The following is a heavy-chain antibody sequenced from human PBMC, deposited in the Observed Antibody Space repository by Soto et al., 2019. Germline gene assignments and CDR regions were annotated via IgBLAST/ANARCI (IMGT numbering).Heavy chain of an antibody. CDR2: ITSDTNTI. Sequence: EVQLVESGGGLVQPGGSLRLTCVASGFPFSIYSMNWVRQAPGKGLKWSSYITSDTNTIKYADSVKGRFTISRDNAKNLVYLQMNSLRDEDTAVYFCARSVEGHFDYWGQGTVVTVSS. D-gene: IGHD6-19*01. CDR3: ARSVEGHFDY. J-gene: IGHJ4*02. V-gene: IGHV3-48*02. CDR1: GFPFSIYS.